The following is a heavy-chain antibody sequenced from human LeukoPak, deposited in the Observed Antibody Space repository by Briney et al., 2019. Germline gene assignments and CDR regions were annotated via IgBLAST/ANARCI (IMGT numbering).Heavy chain of an antibody. J-gene: IGHJ4*02. CDR1: GVSISSHF. CDR3: ARGEMSTPLDY. V-gene: IGHV4-59*11. Sequence: PSETLSLTCTVSGVSISSHFWSWIRQPPGKGLEWIGYIYDSGISGYNPSLKSRATISVDASKNQLSLNLRSVTAADTAMYYCARGEMSTPLDYWGQGTPVTVSS. D-gene: IGHD5-24*01. CDR2: IYDSGIS.